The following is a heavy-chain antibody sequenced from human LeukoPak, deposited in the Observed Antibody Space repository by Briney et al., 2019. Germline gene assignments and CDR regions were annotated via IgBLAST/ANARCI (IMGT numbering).Heavy chain of an antibody. J-gene: IGHJ4*02. V-gene: IGHV1-2*06. Sequence: ASVKVSCKASGYIFTDYYIHWVRQSHAQGLEWMGRINPKSGGTDDAQDFQGRVTMTRDSSINTVHLYLSSLTSDDTAVYYCARDLASTPHWELDYWGRGSPVTVSP. CDR2: INPKSGGT. CDR1: GYIFTDYY. D-gene: IGHD7-27*01. CDR3: ARDLASTPHWELDY.